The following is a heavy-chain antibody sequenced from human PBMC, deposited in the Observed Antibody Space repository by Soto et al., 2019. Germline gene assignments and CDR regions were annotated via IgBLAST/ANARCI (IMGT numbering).Heavy chain of an antibody. V-gene: IGHV1-69*06. CDR3: ARESEDLTSNFDY. J-gene: IGHJ4*02. Sequence: ASVKVSCKASGGTLSSFINYPINWVRQAPGQGLEWMGGIVPNVGTVNYAQKFQGRVTITADKSTGTAYMELSSLSAEDTAVYYCARESEDLTSNFDYWGQGTLVTVSS. CDR2: IVPNVGTV. CDR1: GGTLSSFINYP.